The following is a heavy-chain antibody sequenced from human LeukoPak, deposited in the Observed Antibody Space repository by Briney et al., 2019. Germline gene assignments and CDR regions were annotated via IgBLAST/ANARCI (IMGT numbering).Heavy chain of an antibody. CDR3: ARVWNWFDP. CDR2: IYYSGST. J-gene: IGHJ5*02. V-gene: IGHV4-59*01. Sequence: SETLPLTCTVSGGSISSYYWSWIRQPPGKGLEWIGYIYYSGSTNYNPSLKSRVTISVDTSKNQFSLKLSSVTAADMAVYYCARVWNWFDPWGQGTLVTVSS. CDR1: GGSISSYY. D-gene: IGHD2-21*01.